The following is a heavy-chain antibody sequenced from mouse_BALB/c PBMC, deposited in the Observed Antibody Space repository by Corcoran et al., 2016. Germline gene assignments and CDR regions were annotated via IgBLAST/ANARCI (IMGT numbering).Heavy chain of an antibody. J-gene: IGHJ3*01. CDR3: AREGFAY. Sequence: EVQLQQSGTELVKPGASVKMSCKASGYTFTSYVKHWVKQKPGQGIEWIGYINPYNDGTKYNEKFKGKATLTSDKSSSTAYMELSSLTSDDSAVYYCAREGFAYWGQGTLVTVSA. V-gene: IGHV1S136*01. CDR2: INPYNDGT. CDR1: GYTFTSYV.